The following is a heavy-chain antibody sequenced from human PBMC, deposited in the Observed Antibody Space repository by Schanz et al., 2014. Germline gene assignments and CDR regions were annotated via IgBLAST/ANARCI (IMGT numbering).Heavy chain of an antibody. V-gene: IGHV3-53*01. Sequence: ESGGGLIQPGGSLRLSCAVSGFTVSSNYMSWVRQAPGKGLEWVSTVYMSAASTRYADSVKGRFTISRDNARYSLYLEMNSLRAEDTAVYYCARELCSSTTCYVRYDPWGQGTLVTVSS. CDR2: VYMSAAST. CDR1: GFTVSSNY. J-gene: IGHJ5*02. CDR3: ARELCSSTTCYVRYDP. D-gene: IGHD2-2*01.